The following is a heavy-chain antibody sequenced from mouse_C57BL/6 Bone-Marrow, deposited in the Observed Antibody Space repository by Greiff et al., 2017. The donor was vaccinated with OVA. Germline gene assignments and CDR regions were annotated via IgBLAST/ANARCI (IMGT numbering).Heavy chain of an antibody. CDR3: AKDSSGYDYAMDY. CDR2: ISSGSSTI. Sequence: DVMLVESGGGLVKPGGSLKLSCAASGFTFSDYGMHWVRQAPEKGLEWVAYISSGSSTIYYADTVKGRFTISRDNAKNTLFLQMTSLRSEDTAMYYCAKDSSGYDYAMDYWGQGTSVTVSS. D-gene: IGHD3-2*02. CDR1: GFTFSDYG. V-gene: IGHV5-17*01. J-gene: IGHJ4*01.